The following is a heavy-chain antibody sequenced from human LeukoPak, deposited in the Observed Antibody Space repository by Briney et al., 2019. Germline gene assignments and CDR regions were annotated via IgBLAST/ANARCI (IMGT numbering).Heavy chain of an antibody. V-gene: IGHV3-53*01. CDR2: IYSGGST. Sequence: GGSLRLSCAASGFTVSSNYMSWVRQAPGKGLEWVSVIYSGGSTYYADSVKGRFTISRDNSKNTLYVQMNSLRAEDTAVYYCATSTRLRITIFWLVIRVDYWGQGTLVTVSS. D-gene: IGHD3-9*01. CDR1: GFTVSSNY. J-gene: IGHJ4*02. CDR3: ATSTRLRITIFWLVIRVDY.